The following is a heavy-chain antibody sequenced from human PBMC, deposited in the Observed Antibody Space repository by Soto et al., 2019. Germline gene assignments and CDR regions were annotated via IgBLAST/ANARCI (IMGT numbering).Heavy chain of an antibody. CDR1: GGSISSGAYS. Sequence: QLQLQESGSGLVKPSETLSLTCAVSGGSISSGAYSWSWIRQPPGKGLEWVGYIYHSGSTYYNPSLKSRVTISVDRSKNRFSLNLNSVTAADTAVYYCARANRPITMTYLNLFDPWGQGTLVTVSS. J-gene: IGHJ5*02. CDR2: IYHSGST. V-gene: IGHV4-30-2*01. CDR3: ARANRPITMTYLNLFDP. D-gene: IGHD3-22*01.